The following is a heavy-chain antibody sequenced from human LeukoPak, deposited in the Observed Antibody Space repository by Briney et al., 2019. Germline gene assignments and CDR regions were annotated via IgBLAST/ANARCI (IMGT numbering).Heavy chain of an antibody. CDR3: ARLHSSRAEEFDP. CDR2: IYYTGIT. Sequence: PSETLSLTCTASGGSISGYYWSWIRQSPGKGLEWIGYIYYTGITAYNPSLGSRVTISVDRSNNQFSLRLTSVTAADTAVYYCARLHSSRAEEFDPWGQGTLVTVSS. V-gene: IGHV4-59*01. CDR1: GGSISGYY. J-gene: IGHJ5*02.